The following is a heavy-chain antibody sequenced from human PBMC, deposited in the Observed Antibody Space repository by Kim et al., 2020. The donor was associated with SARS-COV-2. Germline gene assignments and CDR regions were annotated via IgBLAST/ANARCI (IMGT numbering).Heavy chain of an antibody. CDR2: INAGNGNT. D-gene: IGHD1-26*01. J-gene: IGHJ4*02. CDR1: GYTFTSYA. V-gene: IGHV1-3*01. Sequence: ASVKVSCKASGYTFTSYAMHWVRQAPGQRLEWMGWINAGNGNTKYSQKFQGRVTITRDTSASTAYMELSSLRSEDTAVYYCARVTLYSGSYYYYSYYFDYWGQGTLVTVSS. CDR3: ARVTLYSGSYYYYSYYFDY.